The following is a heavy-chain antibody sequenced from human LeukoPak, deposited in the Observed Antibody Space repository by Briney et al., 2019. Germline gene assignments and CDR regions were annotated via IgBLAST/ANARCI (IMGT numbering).Heavy chain of an antibody. Sequence: PGGSLRLSCAASGFTFSAYSMNWVRQGPGKGLEWISYLSLSSDIIYYADSVKGRFTISGDKSKNSLYLQMNSLRDEDTAVYYCARDHNWGFDYWGQGTLVTVSS. V-gene: IGHV3-48*02. D-gene: IGHD7-27*01. CDR1: GFTFSAYS. CDR3: ARDHNWGFDY. CDR2: LSLSSDII. J-gene: IGHJ4*02.